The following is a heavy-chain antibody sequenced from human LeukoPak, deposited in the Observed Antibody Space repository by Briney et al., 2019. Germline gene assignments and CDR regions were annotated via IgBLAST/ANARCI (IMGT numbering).Heavy chain of an antibody. V-gene: IGHV3-30*18. CDR1: GFTFSSYG. D-gene: IGHD6-13*01. J-gene: IGHJ4*02. Sequence: GGSLRLSCAASGFTFSSYGMHWVRRAPGKGLEWVAVISYDGSNKYYADSVKGRFTISRDNSKNTLYLQMNSLRAEDTAVYYCAKGAGTFDYWGQGTLVTVSS. CDR2: ISYDGSNK. CDR3: AKGAGTFDY.